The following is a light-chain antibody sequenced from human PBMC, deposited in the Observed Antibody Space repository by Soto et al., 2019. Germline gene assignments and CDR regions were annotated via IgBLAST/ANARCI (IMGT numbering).Light chain of an antibody. CDR3: QQYGSSPRT. J-gene: IGKJ1*01. CDR1: QSVSSS. Sequence: MGLKKSPATLSVSHEERATLSCRASQSVSSSLAWYQQKLGQAPRLLIYGASSRATGIPDRFTGSGSGTDFTLTISRLEPEDFAVYYCQQYGSSPRTFAQGTKVDIK. CDR2: GAS. V-gene: IGKV3-20*01.